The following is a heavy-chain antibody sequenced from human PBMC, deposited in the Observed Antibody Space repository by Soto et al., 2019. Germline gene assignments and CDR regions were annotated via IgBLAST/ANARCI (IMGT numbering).Heavy chain of an antibody. Sequence: QVQLVESGGGVVQPGRSLRLSCAASGFTFSSYGMHWVRQAPGKGLEWVAVIWYDGSNKYYADSVKGRFTISRDNSKNLLYLQMNSLRAEDTAVYYCARDVGWVVAENNWCDPWGQGTLVTVSS. CDR2: IWYDGSNK. CDR1: GFTFSSYG. CDR3: ARDVGWVVAENNWCDP. V-gene: IGHV3-33*01. D-gene: IGHD2-15*01. J-gene: IGHJ5*02.